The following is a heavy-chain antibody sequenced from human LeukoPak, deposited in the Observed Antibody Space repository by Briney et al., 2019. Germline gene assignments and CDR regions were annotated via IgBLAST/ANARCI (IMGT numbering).Heavy chain of an antibody. V-gene: IGHV1-18*04. D-gene: IGHD2-2*01. CDR3: ARDQESGIVVVPAAMPGGY. CDR1: GYTFTSYG. CDR2: ISAYNGNT. Sequence: GASVKVSCKASGYTFTSYGISWARQAPGQGLEWMGWISAYNGNTNYAQKLQGRVTMTTDTSTSTAYMELRSLRSDDTAVYYCARDQESGIVVVPAAMPGGYWGQGTLVTVSS. J-gene: IGHJ4*02.